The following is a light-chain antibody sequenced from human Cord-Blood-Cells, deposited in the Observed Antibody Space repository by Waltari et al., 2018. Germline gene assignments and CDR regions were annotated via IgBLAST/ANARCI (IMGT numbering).Light chain of an antibody. Sequence: DIQMTLSPSSLSASVGDRVTITCQASQDISNYLNWYQQKPGKAPKLLIYDASNLETGVPSRFSGSRSGTDFTFTISSLQPEDIATYYCQQYDNLPLTFGGGTKVEIK. CDR3: QQYDNLPLT. CDR2: DAS. J-gene: IGKJ4*01. V-gene: IGKV1-33*01. CDR1: QDISNY.